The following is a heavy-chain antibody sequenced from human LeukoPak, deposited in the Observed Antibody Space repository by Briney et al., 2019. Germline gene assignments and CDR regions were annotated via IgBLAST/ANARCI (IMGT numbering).Heavy chain of an antibody. CDR3: ARGTPYDILTGYYPNYYGMDV. D-gene: IGHD3-9*01. V-gene: IGHV1-18*04. J-gene: IGHJ6*04. CDR1: DYTFTSYG. CDR2: ISAYNGNT. Sequence: GASVKVSCKASDYTFTSYGISWVRQAPGQGLEWMGWISAYNGNTNYAQKLQGRVTMTTDTSTSTAYMELRSLRSDDTAVYYCARGTPYDILTGYYPNYYGMDVWGKGTTVTVSS.